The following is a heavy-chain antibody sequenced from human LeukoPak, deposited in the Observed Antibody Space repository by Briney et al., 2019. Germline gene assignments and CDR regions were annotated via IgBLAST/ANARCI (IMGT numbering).Heavy chain of an antibody. CDR3: ATSDSSGPKWLAFDI. Sequence: KTSETLSLTCTVSGGSISSYYWSWIRQPPGKGLEWIGYIYYSGSTNYNPSLKSRVTISVDTSKNQFSLKLSSVTAADTAVYYCATSDSSGPKWLAFDIWGQGTMVTVSS. D-gene: IGHD6-19*01. CDR2: IYYSGST. CDR1: GGSISSYY. V-gene: IGHV4-59*08. J-gene: IGHJ3*02.